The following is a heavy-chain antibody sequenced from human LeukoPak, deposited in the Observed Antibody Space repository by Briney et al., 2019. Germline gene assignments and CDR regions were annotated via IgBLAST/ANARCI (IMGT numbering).Heavy chain of an antibody. CDR3: ASDRVVAATDWFDP. CDR2: IWDDGSNK. D-gene: IGHD2-15*01. CDR1: GFTFSSYG. J-gene: IGHJ5*02. V-gene: IGHV3-33*01. Sequence: GGSLRLSCAASGFTFSSYGMHWVRQAPGKGLEWVALIWDDGSNKYYADSVKGRFTISRDTSKNTLYLQMNSLRAEDTAVYYCASDRVVAATDWFDPWGQGTLVTVSS.